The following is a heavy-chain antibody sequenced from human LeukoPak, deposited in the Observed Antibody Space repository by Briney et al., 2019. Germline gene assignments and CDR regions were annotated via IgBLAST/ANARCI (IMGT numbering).Heavy chain of an antibody. CDR1: GFTFSGYD. CDR2: ISGSGDST. J-gene: IGHJ4*02. CDR3: AKGNTANRNPNFDY. V-gene: IGHV3-23*01. D-gene: IGHD1/OR15-1a*01. Sequence: GGSLRLSCAASGFTFSGYDMNWVRQAPGKGLEWVSTISGSGDSTYYADSVKGRFTISRDSSRDTLYLQMNSLRAEDTAVYYCAKGNTANRNPNFDYWGQGTLVTVSS.